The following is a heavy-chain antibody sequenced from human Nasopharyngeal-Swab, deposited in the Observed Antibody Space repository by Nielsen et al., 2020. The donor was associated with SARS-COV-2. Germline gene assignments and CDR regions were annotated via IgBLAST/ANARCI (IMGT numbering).Heavy chain of an antibody. V-gene: IGHV3-53*01. CDR3: ARMDFIASRDY. CDR2: IYSRGET. J-gene: IGHJ4*02. Sequence: VRQAPGKGLERVAVIYSRGETHYTDSVRGRFTISRDNSKNMVNLQLNSLRAEDTAVYYCARMDFIASRDYWGQGTLVTVSS. D-gene: IGHD6-13*01.